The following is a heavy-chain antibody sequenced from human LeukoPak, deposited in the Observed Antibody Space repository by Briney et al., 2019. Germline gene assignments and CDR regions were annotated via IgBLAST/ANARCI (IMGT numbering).Heavy chain of an antibody. CDR1: GYTFTSYY. CDR2: INPSGGST. J-gene: IGHJ5*02. Sequence: ASVKVSCKASGYTFTSYYMHWVRQAPGQGLEWMGIINPSGGSTSYAQKFQGRVTMTRDTSTSTVYMELSSLRSEDTAVYYCARDQSEETGTTEIWFDPWGQGTLVTVSS. D-gene: IGHD1-1*01. CDR3: ARDQSEETGTTEIWFDP. V-gene: IGHV1-46*01.